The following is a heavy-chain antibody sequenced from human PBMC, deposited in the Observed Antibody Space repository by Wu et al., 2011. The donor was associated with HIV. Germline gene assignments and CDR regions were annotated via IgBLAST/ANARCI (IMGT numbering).Heavy chain of an antibody. D-gene: IGHD7-27*01. V-gene: IGHV1-2*02. J-gene: IGHJ5*02. CDR1: GYTFTGYY. Sequence: QVQLVQSGAEVKKPGASVKVSCKASGYTFTGYYMLWVRQAPGQGLEWMGWINPNSDGTNYAQKFQGRATMTRDTSISTAYMELSRLRSDDTAVYYCARVTGDLGWFDPWGQGTLVTVSS. CDR3: ARVTGDLGWFDP. CDR2: INPNSDGT.